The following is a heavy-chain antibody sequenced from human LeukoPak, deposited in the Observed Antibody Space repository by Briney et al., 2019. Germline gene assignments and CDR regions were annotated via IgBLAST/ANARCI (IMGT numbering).Heavy chain of an antibody. CDR2: INGGGSPI. V-gene: IGHV3-48*01. Sequence: PGGSLRLSCAASGFTFSRDSMNWVRQAPGKGLEWVSYINGGGSPIYYADSVRGRFTISRDNAKNSLYLQMNSLRAEDTAVYYCTRVLAAAANALDIWGQGTMVTVSS. CDR1: GFTFSRDS. CDR3: TRVLAAAANALDI. J-gene: IGHJ3*02. D-gene: IGHD6-13*01.